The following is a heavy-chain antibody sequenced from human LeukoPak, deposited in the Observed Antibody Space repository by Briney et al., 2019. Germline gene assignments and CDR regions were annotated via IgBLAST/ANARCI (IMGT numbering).Heavy chain of an antibody. CDR1: GFTFSGSA. J-gene: IGHJ4*02. V-gene: IGHV1-2*02. D-gene: IGHD3-10*01. Sequence: GGSLRLSCAASGFTFSGSAMHWVRQAPGQGLEWMGWINPNSGGTNYAQKFQGRVTMTRDTSISTACMELSRLRSDDTAVYYCARGGSGSYYSPFDYWGQGTLVTVSS. CDR2: INPNSGGT. CDR3: ARGGSGSYYSPFDY.